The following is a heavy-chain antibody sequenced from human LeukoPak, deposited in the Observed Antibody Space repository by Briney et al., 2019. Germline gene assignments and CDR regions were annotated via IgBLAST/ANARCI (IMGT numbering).Heavy chain of an antibody. CDR1: GKTLSDLS. D-gene: IGHD1-1*01. Sequence: ASVKVSCKVSGKTLSDLSIHWLRQPPGKGLEWLGGSDPEDGERIYAQMFQGRVTMTEDTSIDTAYMELSSLRSEDTAVYYCVTGFTTLAVDYFDYWGQGTLVTVSP. CDR2: SDPEDGER. J-gene: IGHJ4*02. CDR3: VTGFTTLAVDYFDY. V-gene: IGHV1-24*01.